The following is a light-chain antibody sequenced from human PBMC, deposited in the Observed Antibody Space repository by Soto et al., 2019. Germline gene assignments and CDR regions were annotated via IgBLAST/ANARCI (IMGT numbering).Light chain of an antibody. V-gene: IGLV1-44*01. CDR3: AAWDDSLNGGV. CDR1: NSNIGSNT. CDR2: SNN. J-gene: IGLJ2*01. Sequence: QSVLTQPPSASGTPGQRVTISCSGSNSNIGSNTVNWYQQLPGTAPKLLIYSNNQRPSGVPDRFSGSKSGTSASLAISGLQSGDEADYYCAAWDDSLNGGVFGGGTKLTVL.